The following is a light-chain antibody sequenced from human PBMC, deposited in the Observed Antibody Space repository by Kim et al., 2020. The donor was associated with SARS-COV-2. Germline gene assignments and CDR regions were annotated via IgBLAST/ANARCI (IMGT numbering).Light chain of an antibody. CDR2: NNN. CDR3: QSFDSSLNGVI. CDR1: SSNIGATYA. J-gene: IGLJ2*01. Sequence: SVTIACTGRSSNIGATYAAHWYRQLPGTAPHLVIYNNNNRPSGVSDRFSGSKSGTSASLAITGLQAEDEAVYYCQSFDSSLNGVIFGGGTQLTVL. V-gene: IGLV1-40*01.